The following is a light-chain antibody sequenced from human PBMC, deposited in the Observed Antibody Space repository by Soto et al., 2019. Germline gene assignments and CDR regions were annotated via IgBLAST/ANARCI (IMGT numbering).Light chain of an antibody. J-gene: IGKJ5*01. V-gene: IGKV3-11*01. Sequence: EIVLTQSPATLSLSPRDSATLSCRASRSLSNYLAWYQQKPGQAPRPLIYDASSRPTDIPARFSGSGSGTDFTLTISSLEPEDFAVYECQQRSNWPITFGQGTRLEIK. CDR3: QQRSNWPIT. CDR1: RSLSNY. CDR2: DAS.